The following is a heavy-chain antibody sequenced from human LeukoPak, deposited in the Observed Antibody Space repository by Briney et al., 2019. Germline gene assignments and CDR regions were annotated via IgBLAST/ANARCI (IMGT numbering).Heavy chain of an antibody. CDR1: GGSISSYY. V-gene: IGHV4-34*01. J-gene: IGHJ6*03. CDR2: INHSGST. D-gene: IGHD1-14*01. CDR3: ARLTKDGDYYYYMDV. Sequence: SETLSLTCTVSGGSISSYYWSWIRQPPGRGLEWIGEINHSGSTNYNPSLKSRVTISVDTSKNQFSLKLSSVTAADTAVYYCARLTKDGDYYYYMDVWGKGTTVTISS.